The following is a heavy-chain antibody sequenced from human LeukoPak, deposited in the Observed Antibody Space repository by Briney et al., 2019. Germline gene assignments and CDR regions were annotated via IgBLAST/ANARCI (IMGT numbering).Heavy chain of an antibody. CDR3: ATAGPMVRGVMGYYYGMDV. CDR2: INPNSGGT. CDR1: GYTFTGYY. V-gene: IGHV1-2*02. Sequence: ASVKVSCKASGYTFTGYYMHWVRQAPGQGLEWMGGINPNSGGTNYAQKFQGRVTMTEDTSTDTAYMELSSLRSEDTAVYYCATAGPMVRGVMGYYYGMDVWGQGTTVTVSS. D-gene: IGHD3-10*01. J-gene: IGHJ6*02.